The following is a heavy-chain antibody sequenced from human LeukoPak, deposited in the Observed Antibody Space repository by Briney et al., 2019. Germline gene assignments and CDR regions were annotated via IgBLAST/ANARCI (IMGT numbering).Heavy chain of an antibody. CDR1: GFTFSSYA. D-gene: IGHD3-22*01. V-gene: IGHV3-23*01. J-gene: IGHJ2*01. CDR2: ISGSGGST. CDR3: ARDRRDYDSSGYYKNNYWYFDL. Sequence: GGSLRLSCAASGFTFSSYAMSWVRQAPGKGLEWVSAISGSGGSTYYADSVKGRFTISRDNSKNTLYLQMNSLRAQDTAVYYCARDRRDYDSSGYYKNNYWYFDLWGRGTLVTVSS.